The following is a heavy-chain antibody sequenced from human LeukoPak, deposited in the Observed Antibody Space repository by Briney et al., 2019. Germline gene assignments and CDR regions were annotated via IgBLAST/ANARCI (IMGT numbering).Heavy chain of an antibody. V-gene: IGHV1-69*05. D-gene: IGHD3-10*01. CDR1: GGTFSSYA. CDR3: ASAGYYYGSGSYYNGPFDY. J-gene: IGHJ4*02. CDR2: IIPIFGTA. Sequence: GSSVKVSCKASGGTFSSYAISWVRQAPGHGLEWMGRIIPIFGTANYAQKFQGRVTITTDESTSTAYMELSSLRSEDTAVYYCASAGYYYGSGSYYNGPFDYWGQGTLVTVSS.